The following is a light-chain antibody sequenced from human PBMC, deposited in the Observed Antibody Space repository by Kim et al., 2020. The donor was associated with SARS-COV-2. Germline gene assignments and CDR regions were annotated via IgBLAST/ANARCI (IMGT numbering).Light chain of an antibody. Sequence: SPGRRATHSCRASQCVSNNLACYLLKPGQAPTHLTDVASTRATGTPARFSASGSVTDFTLTVSSLQSEDFAVYYCHQYNDWPPAHTCGQGTKLEIK. V-gene: IGKV3-15*01. CDR1: QCVSNN. J-gene: IGKJ2*01. CDR3: HQYNDWPPAHT. CDR2: VAS.